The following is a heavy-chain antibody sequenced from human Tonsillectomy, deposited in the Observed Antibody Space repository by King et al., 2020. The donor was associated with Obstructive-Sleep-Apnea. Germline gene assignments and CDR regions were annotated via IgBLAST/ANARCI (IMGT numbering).Heavy chain of an antibody. CDR1: GFTFSSYW. D-gene: IGHD4-17*01. J-gene: IGHJ4*02. CDR2: INSDGGTT. Sequence: VQLVESGGGLVQPGGSLRLSCAASGFTFSSYWMHWVRQAPGKGLVWVSCINSDGGTTGYADSVKGRFTISRDNAKNTLYLQMNSLRAEDTAVYYCVRFTVTTTMRDYWGQGTLVTVSS. V-gene: IGHV3-74*01. CDR3: VRFTVTTTMRDY.